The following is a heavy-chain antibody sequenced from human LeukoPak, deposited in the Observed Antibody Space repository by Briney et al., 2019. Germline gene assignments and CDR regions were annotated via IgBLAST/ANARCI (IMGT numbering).Heavy chain of an antibody. CDR1: GYTFTSYD. D-gene: IGHD3-9*01. V-gene: IGHV1-46*01. J-gene: IGHJ4*02. CDR2: INPSGGST. CDR3: ARGSRPVYNLLTGKRYFDY. Sequence: ASVKVSCKASGYTFTSYDINWVRQAPGQGLEWMGIINPSGGSTTYAQKFRGRLTMTRDMSTSTVYMELSSLRSEDTAVYYCARGSRPVYNLLTGKRYFDYWGQGTLLTVSS.